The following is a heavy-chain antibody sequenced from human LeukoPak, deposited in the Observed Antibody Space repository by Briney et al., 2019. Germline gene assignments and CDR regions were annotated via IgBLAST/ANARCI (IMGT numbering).Heavy chain of an antibody. V-gene: IGHV1-2*02. Sequence: ASVKVSCKASGYTFTSYAIHWVRQAPGQGLEWMGWITPSGGTNYPQKFQGRVAITWDTSITTAYMDLSRLTSDDTAVYYCARVLDSGYPVWDCWGQGTLVTVSS. CDR1: GYTFTSYA. J-gene: IGHJ4*02. D-gene: IGHD5-12*01. CDR2: ITPSGGT. CDR3: ARVLDSGYPVWDC.